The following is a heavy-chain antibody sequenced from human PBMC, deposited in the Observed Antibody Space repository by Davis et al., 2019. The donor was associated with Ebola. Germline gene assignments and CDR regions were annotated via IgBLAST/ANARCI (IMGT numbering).Heavy chain of an antibody. CDR1: GFTFSSYG. V-gene: IGHV3-33*06. J-gene: IGHJ4*02. D-gene: IGHD2-15*01. CDR3: AKDRGYCSGGSWWGDGAFDY. Sequence: PGGSLRLSCAASGFTFSSYGMHWVRQAPGKGLEWVAVIWYDGSNKYYADSVKGRFTISRDNSKNTLYLQMNSLRAEDTAVYYCAKDRGYCSGGSWWGDGAFDYWGQGTLVTVSS. CDR2: IWYDGSNK.